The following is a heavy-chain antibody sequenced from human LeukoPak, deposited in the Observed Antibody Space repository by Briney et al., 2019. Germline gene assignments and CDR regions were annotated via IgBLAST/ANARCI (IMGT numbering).Heavy chain of an antibody. J-gene: IGHJ6*03. V-gene: IGHV3-7*01. Sequence: PGGSLRLSCAASGFTFSSYWMSWVRQAPGKGLEWVANIKQDGSEKYYVDSVKGRFTISRDNSKNTLYLQMNSLRAEDTAVYYCARDSQRTVLRFLEWLGKYMDVWGKGTTVTVSS. CDR3: ARDSQRTVLRFLEWLGKYMDV. D-gene: IGHD3-3*01. CDR2: IKQDGSEK. CDR1: GFTFSSYW.